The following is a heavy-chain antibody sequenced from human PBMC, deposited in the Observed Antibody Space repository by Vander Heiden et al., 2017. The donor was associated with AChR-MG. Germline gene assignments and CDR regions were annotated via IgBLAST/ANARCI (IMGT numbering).Heavy chain of an antibody. CDR2: ISWNSGSI. Sequence: EVHLVEPGGRWVQRGWSLCLPCAASASNFDEYAMRWVRQAPGKGLEWGSGISWNSGSIGYADSVKVRFTISRDNAKNSLYLQMNSLRAEDTALYYCAKAKVPGYSSGHIDYWGQGTLVTVSS. V-gene: IGHV3-9*01. J-gene: IGHJ4*02. D-gene: IGHD6-19*01. CDR1: ASNFDEYA. CDR3: AKAKVPGYSSGHIDY.